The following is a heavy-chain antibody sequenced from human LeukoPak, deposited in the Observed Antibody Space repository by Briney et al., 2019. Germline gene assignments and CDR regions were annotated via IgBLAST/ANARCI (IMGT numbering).Heavy chain of an antibody. CDR1: GYTFTSYY. CDR2: INPSGGST. Sequence: ASVKVSCRASGYTFTSYYMHWVRQAPGQGLEWMGIINPSGGSTSYAQKFQGRVTMTRDMSTSTVYMELSSLRSDDTAVYYCARQQPRGWFDPWGQGTLVTVSS. V-gene: IGHV1-46*01. CDR3: ARQQPRGWFDP. J-gene: IGHJ5*02. D-gene: IGHD6-13*01.